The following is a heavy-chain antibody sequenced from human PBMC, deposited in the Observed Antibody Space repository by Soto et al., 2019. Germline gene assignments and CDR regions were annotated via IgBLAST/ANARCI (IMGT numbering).Heavy chain of an antibody. D-gene: IGHD5-12*01. CDR3: ARHIPSGYDEGWFDP. CDR1: GGSISSSSYY. V-gene: IGHV4-39*01. CDR2: ISYVGTT. J-gene: IGHJ5*02. Sequence: SETLSLTCTVSGGSISSSSYYWGWIRQPPGKGLEWIGSISYVGTTYYNPSLKGRVSISVDTSKNQFSLRLSSVPAADTTLYYCARHIPSGYDEGWFDPWGQGILVTVSS.